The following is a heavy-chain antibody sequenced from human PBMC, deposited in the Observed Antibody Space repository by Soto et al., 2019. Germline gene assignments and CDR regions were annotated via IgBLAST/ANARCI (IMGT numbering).Heavy chain of an antibody. Sequence: QITLKESGPTLVNPTQTLTLTCTFSGFSLSTSGVGVAWIRQPPGKAPEWLALIYWNDEKRYSPSLQSRLTITKDTSKSQVVFTMTNMDPVDTATYYCARKSGSSSPEDYWGQGTLVTVSS. V-gene: IGHV2-5*01. CDR1: GFSLSTSGVG. CDR2: IYWNDEK. CDR3: ARKSGSSSPEDY. D-gene: IGHD6-6*01. J-gene: IGHJ4*02.